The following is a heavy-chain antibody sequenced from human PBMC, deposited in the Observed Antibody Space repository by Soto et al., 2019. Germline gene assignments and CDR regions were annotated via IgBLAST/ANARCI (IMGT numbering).Heavy chain of an antibody. CDR1: GGSISSGGYS. J-gene: IGHJ5*02. V-gene: IGHV4-30-2*01. CDR2: IYHSGST. CDR3: ARGSSSWYNWFDP. Sequence: SETLSLTCAVSGGSISSGGYSWSWIRQPPGKGLEWIGYIYHSGSTYYNPSLKSRVTISVDRSKNQFSLKLSSVTAADTAVYYCARGSSSWYNWFDPWGQGTLVTVSS. D-gene: IGHD6-13*01.